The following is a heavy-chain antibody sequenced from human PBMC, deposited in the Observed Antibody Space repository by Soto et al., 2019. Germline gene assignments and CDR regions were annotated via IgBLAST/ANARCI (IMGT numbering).Heavy chain of an antibody. Sequence: SETLSLTCTVSGGSISSYYWSWIRQPPGKGLEWIGYIYYSGSTNYDPSLKSRVTISVDTSKNQFSLKLSSVTAADTAVYYCARGLTYYDFWRVWFDPWGQGTLVTVSS. D-gene: IGHD3-3*01. CDR1: GGSISSYY. CDR3: ARGLTYYDFWRVWFDP. V-gene: IGHV4-59*01. J-gene: IGHJ5*02. CDR2: IYYSGST.